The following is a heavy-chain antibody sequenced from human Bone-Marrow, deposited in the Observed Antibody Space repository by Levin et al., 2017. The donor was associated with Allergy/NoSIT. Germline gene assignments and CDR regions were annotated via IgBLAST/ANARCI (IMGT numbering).Heavy chain of an antibody. CDR1: GFTFTSHG. Sequence: LSLTCATSGFTFTSHGIHWVRQAPGKGLEWVAVISYDGNYKYYGDSLKGRVTISRDNSKDSVYLQINSLRAEDTAVYYCARDQFSGAFGTFFGLDFWGQGTLVTVSS. CDR3: ARDQFSGAFGTFFGLDF. D-gene: IGHD2/OR15-2a*01. V-gene: IGHV3-30*03. CDR2: ISYDGNYK. J-gene: IGHJ4*02.